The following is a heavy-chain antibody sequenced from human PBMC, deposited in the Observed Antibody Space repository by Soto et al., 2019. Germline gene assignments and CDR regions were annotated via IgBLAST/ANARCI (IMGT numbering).Heavy chain of an antibody. V-gene: IGHV4-34*01. J-gene: IGHJ1*01. CDR3: ASVAARMYAEYFQH. CDR1: GGSFSGYY. Sequence: QVQLQQWGAGLLKPSETLSLTCAVYGGSFSGYYWSWIRQPPGKGLEWIGEINHSGSTNYNPSLQGRVAISVATSKNQFSLKLSSVTAADTAVYYCASVAARMYAEYFQHWGQGTLVTVSS. CDR2: INHSGST. D-gene: IGHD2-15*01.